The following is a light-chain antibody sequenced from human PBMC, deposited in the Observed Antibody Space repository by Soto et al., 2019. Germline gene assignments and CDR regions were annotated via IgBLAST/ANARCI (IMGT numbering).Light chain of an antibody. Sequence: QSALTQPASVSGSPGQSITISCTGTSSDVGAYNYVSWYQQHPGKAPRLMICDVSNRPSGVSNRFSGSKSGNTAFLTISGLQAEDEADYYCSSYSSSSTLYVFGTGTKLTVL. CDR2: DVS. V-gene: IGLV2-14*01. CDR3: SSYSSSSTLYV. J-gene: IGLJ1*01. CDR1: SSDVGAYNY.